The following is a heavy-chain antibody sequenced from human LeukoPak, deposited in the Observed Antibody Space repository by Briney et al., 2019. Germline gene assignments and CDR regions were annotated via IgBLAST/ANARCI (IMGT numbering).Heavy chain of an antibody. D-gene: IGHD4-11*01. V-gene: IGHV5-51*01. J-gene: IGHJ3*02. CDR3: ARRTTTIITPGAFDI. CDR1: GYTFTTYW. Sequence: GESLKISCKGSGYTFTTYWIGWVRQMPGKGLEWMGIIYPGDSDTRYSPSLQGQVTISADKSISTAYLQWSSLKASDTAMYYCARRTTTIITPGAFDIWGQGTMVTVTS. CDR2: IYPGDSDT.